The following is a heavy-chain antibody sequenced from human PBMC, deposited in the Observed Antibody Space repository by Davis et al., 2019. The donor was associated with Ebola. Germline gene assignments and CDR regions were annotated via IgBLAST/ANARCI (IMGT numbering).Heavy chain of an antibody. J-gene: IGHJ6*02. D-gene: IGHD6-19*01. CDR3: ARDFLGLYAMDV. V-gene: IGHV3-7*03. CDR2: IKQDGSEK. CDR1: GFSFDTHW. Sequence: GESLKISCVDSGFSFDTHWMNWVRQAPGKGLEWVANIKQDGSEKNYVDSVKGRFTISRDNAKSSLYLQMNSLTAEDTAVYYCARDFLGLYAMDVWGQGTTVTVSS.